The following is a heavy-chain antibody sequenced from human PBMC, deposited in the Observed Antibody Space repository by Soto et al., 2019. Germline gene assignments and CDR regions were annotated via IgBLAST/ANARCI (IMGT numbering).Heavy chain of an antibody. Sequence: QVQLVESGGGVVQPGRSLRLSCAASGFTFSSYGMQWVRQAPGKGLEWVAVISYDGSNKYYADSVKGRFTISRDNSKNTLYRQMNSLRAEDTAVYYCAKVATVTTSGYYFDYWGQGTLVTVSS. CDR3: AKVATVTTSGYYFDY. J-gene: IGHJ4*02. D-gene: IGHD4-17*01. CDR1: GFTFSSYG. CDR2: ISYDGSNK. V-gene: IGHV3-30*18.